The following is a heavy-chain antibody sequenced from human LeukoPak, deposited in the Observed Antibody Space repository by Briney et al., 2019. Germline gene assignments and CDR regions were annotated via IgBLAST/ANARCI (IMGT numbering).Heavy chain of an antibody. V-gene: IGHV3-23*01. CDR3: AKYERKCSSTSCLY. Sequence: GGSLRLSCAASGFTFSSSAMSWVRQAPGKGLEWVSAISGSGGSTYYADSVKCRFTISRDNSKNTLYLQMNSLRAEDTAVYYCAKYERKCSSTSCLYWGQGTLVTVSS. CDR2: ISGSGGST. J-gene: IGHJ4*02. D-gene: IGHD2-2*01. CDR1: GFTFSSSA.